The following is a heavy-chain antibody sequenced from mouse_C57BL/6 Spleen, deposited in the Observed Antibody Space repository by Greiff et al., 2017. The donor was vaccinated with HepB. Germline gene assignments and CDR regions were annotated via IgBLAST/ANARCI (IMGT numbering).Heavy chain of an antibody. CDR1: GYTFTDYD. V-gene: IGHV1-15*01. CDR3: TRGDGYYSFAY. J-gene: IGHJ3*01. CDR2: IDPETGGT. Sequence: QVQLQQSGAELVRPGASVTLSCKASGYTFTDYDMHWVKQTPVHGLEWIGAIDPETGGTAYNQKFKGKAILTADKSSSTAYMELRSLTSEDSAVYCCTRGDGYYSFAYWGQGTLVTVSA. D-gene: IGHD2-3*01.